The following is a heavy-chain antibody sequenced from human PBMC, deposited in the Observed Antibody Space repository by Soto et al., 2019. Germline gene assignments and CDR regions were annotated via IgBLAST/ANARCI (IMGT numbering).Heavy chain of an antibody. CDR3: ARDYYDSSGYYGSKYNWFDP. J-gene: IGHJ5*02. Sequence: SETLSLTCAVSGYSISSGYYWGCIRQPPGKGLEWIGSIYHSGSTYYNPSLKSRVTISVDTSKNQFSLKLSSVTAADTAVYYCARDYYDSSGYYGSKYNWFDPWGQGTLVTVSS. CDR2: IYHSGST. CDR1: GYSISSGYY. V-gene: IGHV4-38-2*01. D-gene: IGHD3-22*01.